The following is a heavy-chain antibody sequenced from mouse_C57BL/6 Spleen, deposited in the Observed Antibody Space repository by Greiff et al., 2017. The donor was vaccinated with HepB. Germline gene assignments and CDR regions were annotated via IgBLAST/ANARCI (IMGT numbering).Heavy chain of an antibody. Sequence: VHVKQSGPELVKPGASVKMSCKASGYTFTDYNMHWVKQSHGKSLEWIGYINPNNGGTSYNQKFKGKATLTVNKSSSTAYMELSSLTSEDSAVYYCARSPSTVRGYFDVWGTGTTVTVSS. CDR2: INPNNGGT. CDR1: GYTFTDYN. CDR3: ARSPSTVRGYFDV. V-gene: IGHV1-22*01. J-gene: IGHJ1*03. D-gene: IGHD1-1*01.